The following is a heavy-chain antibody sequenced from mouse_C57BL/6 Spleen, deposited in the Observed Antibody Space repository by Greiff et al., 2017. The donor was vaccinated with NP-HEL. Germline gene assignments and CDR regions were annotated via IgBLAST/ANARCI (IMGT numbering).Heavy chain of an antibody. V-gene: IGHV10-1*01. CDR2: IRSKSNNYAT. D-gene: IGHD2-12*01. CDR1: GFSFNTYA. CDR3: VRHAYYSHAMDY. J-gene: IGHJ4*01. Sequence: EVKVVESGGGLVQPKGSLKLSCAASGFSFNTYAMNWVRQAPGKGLEWVARIRSKSNNYATYYADSVKDRFTISRDDSESMLYLQMNNLKTEDTAMYYCVRHAYYSHAMDYWGQGTSVTVSS.